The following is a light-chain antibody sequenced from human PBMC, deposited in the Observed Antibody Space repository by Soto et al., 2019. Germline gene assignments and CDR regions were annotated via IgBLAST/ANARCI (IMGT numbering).Light chain of an antibody. J-gene: IGLJ3*02. V-gene: IGLV2-14*03. CDR1: NSDIGYYNY. Sequence: QSALTQPASVAGSPGQSITISCTGTNSDIGYYNYVSWYQHHPGKAPKLMIYDVSNRPSGVSNRFSGSKSGNTASLTISGLQAEDEADYFCSSFTASATGVFGGGTKLTVL. CDR2: DVS. CDR3: SSFTASATGV.